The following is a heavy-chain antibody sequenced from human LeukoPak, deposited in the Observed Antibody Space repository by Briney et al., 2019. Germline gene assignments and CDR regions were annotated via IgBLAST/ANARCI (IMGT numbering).Heavy chain of an antibody. J-gene: IGHJ4*02. D-gene: IGHD3-10*01. CDR1: GGSISSGGYS. V-gene: IGHV4-30-2*01. CDR2: IYHSGST. Sequence: SETLSLTCAVSGGSISSGGYSWSWIRQPPGKRLEWIGYIYHSGSTYYNPSLKSRVTISVDRSKNQFSLKLSSVTAADTAVYYCARASSGFGEYYFDYWGQGTLVTVSS. CDR3: ARASSGFGEYYFDY.